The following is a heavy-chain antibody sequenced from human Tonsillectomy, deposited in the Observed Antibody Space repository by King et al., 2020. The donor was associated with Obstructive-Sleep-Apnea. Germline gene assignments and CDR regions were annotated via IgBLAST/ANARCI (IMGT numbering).Heavy chain of an antibody. D-gene: IGHD6-13*01. Sequence: VQLQQWGAGLLKPSETLSLTCAVYGGSFSGYYWSWIRQPPGKGLEWIGEINHSGSTNYNPSLKSRVTISVDTSKNQFSLKLSSVTAADTAVYYCARWESAAAAGADYWGHGTLVTVSS. CDR1: GGSFSGYY. CDR3: ARWESAAAAGADY. J-gene: IGHJ4*01. CDR2: INHSGST. V-gene: IGHV4-34*01.